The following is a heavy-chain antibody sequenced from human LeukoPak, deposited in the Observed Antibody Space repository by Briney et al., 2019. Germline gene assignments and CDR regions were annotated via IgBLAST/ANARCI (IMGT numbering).Heavy chain of an antibody. CDR2: IYHSGST. J-gene: IGHJ6*02. V-gene: IGHV4-30-2*01. CDR1: GGSISSGGYS. CDR3: ARDGNYYYGMDV. Sequence: SETLSLTCAVSGGSISSGGYSWSWIRQPPGKGLEWIGYIYHSGSTYYNPSLKSRVTISVDRSKNQFSLKLSSVTTADTAVYYCARDGNYYYGMDVWGQGTTVTVSS.